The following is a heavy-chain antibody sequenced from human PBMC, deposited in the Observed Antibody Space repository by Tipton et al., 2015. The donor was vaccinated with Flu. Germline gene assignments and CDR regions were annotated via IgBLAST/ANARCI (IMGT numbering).Heavy chain of an antibody. V-gene: IGHV4-61*02. D-gene: IGHD6-19*01. Sequence: TLSLTCTVSGGSISSGSYCWSWIRQPAGKGLEWIGRIYTSGSTNYNPSLKSRVTISVDTSKNQFSLKLSSVTAADTAVYYCAREKGGAVADRAEYFQHWGQGTLVTVSS. CDR1: GGSISSGSYC. J-gene: IGHJ1*01. CDR2: IYTSGST. CDR3: AREKGGAVADRAEYFQH.